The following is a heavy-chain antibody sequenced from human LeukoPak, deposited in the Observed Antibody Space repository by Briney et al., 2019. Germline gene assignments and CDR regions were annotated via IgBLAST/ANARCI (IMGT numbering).Heavy chain of an antibody. CDR1: GFTFSGSA. V-gene: IGHV3-73*01. J-gene: IGHJ4*02. CDR2: IRSKANSYAT. D-gene: IGHD3-22*01. CDR3: TRHFTYYYASSGYGDYYFDY. Sequence: GGSLKLSCAASGFTFSGSAMHWVRQASGKGLEWVGRIRSKANSYATAYAASVKGRFTTSRDDSKNTAYLQMNSLKTEDTAVYYCTRHFTYYYASSGYGDYYFDYWGQGTLVTVSS.